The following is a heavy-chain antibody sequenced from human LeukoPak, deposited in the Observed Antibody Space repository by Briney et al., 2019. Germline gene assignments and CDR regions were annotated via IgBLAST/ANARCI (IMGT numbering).Heavy chain of an antibody. Sequence: SVKVSCKASGGTFSSYAISWVRQAPGQGLEWMGRIIPILGIANYAQKFQGRVTITADKSTSTAYMELSRLRSDDTAVYYCARVRLRPYYYYGMDVWGQGTTVTVSS. J-gene: IGHJ6*02. CDR3: ARVRLRPYYYYGMDV. CDR2: IIPILGIA. CDR1: GGTFSSYA. V-gene: IGHV1-69*04.